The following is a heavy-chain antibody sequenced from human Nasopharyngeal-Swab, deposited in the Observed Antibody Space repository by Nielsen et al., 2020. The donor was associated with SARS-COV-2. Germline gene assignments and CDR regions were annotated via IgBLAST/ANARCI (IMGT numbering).Heavy chain of an antibody. V-gene: IGHV1-46*01. J-gene: IGHJ5*02. D-gene: IGHD3-10*01. CDR2: INPSGGST. CDR3: ARGPTYYYGSGSSGPFDP. Sequence: ASVKVSCKASGYTFTSYYMHWVRQPPGQGLEWMGIINPSGGSTSYAQKLQGRVTMTRDTSTSTVYMELSSLRSEDTAVYYCARGPTYYYGSGSSGPFDPWGQGTLVTVSS. CDR1: GYTFTSYY.